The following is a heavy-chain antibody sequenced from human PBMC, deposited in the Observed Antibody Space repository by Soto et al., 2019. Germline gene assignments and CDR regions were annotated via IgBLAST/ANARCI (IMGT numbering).Heavy chain of an antibody. V-gene: IGHV5-10-1*01. CDR3: SRHANQLLGFDY. J-gene: IGHJ4*02. CDR2: IDPSDSYT. CDR1: GYSFTSYW. Sequence: PGESLTISCKGSGYSFTSYWISWVRQMPGKGLEWMGRIDPSDSYTNYSPSFQGHVTISADKSISTAYLQWSSLKASDTAMYYCSRHANQLLGFDYWGQGTLVTVSS. D-gene: IGHD2-2*01.